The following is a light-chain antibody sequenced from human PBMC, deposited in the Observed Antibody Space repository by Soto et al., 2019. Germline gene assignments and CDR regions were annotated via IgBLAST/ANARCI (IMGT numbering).Light chain of an antibody. CDR3: EQYHNLLLS. Sequence: DIQMTQSPSSLSASVGDRVTISCQATEDISNFLNWYQQKPGKAPKLLIYDASNLEAGVPSRFSGGGSGTHFTLTIGSLQPEDFATYYCEQYHNLLLSFGGGTKVDIK. CDR2: DAS. CDR1: EDISNF. V-gene: IGKV1-33*01. J-gene: IGKJ4*01.